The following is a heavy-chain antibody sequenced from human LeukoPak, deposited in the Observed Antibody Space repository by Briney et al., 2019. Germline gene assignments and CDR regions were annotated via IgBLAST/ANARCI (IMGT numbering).Heavy chain of an antibody. V-gene: IGHV3-11*01. Sequence: PGGSLRLSCVASGFTFSDYYMSWIRQAPGKGLEWVSYISSSGSTIYYADSVKGRFTISRDNAKNSLYLQMNSLRAEDTAVYYCASRAPGVGATSLDYWGQGTLVTVSS. CDR2: ISSSGSTI. J-gene: IGHJ4*02. D-gene: IGHD1-26*01. CDR1: GFTFSDYY. CDR3: ASRAPGVGATSLDY.